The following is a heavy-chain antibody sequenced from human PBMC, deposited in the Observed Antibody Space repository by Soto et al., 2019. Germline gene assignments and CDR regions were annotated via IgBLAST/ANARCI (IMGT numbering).Heavy chain of an antibody. Sequence: SETLSVTCAVYGGSFSGYYWSWIRQPPGKGLEWIGEINHSGSTNYNPSLKSRVTISVDTSKNQFSLKLSSVTAADTAVYYCARGSRDGIAARPGYYYYGMDVWGQGTTVTVSS. D-gene: IGHD6-6*01. CDR2: INHSGST. J-gene: IGHJ6*02. V-gene: IGHV4-34*01. CDR3: ARGSRDGIAARPGYYYYGMDV. CDR1: GGSFSGYY.